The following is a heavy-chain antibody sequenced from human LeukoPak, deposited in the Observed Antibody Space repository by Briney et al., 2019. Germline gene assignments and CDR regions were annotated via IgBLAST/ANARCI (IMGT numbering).Heavy chain of an antibody. CDR2: IKQGGSDK. Sequence: GGSLRLSCAASGFTFSSYWMSWVRQAPGKGLEWVANIKQGGSDKYYVDSVKGRFTISRDKAKNSLYLQMNSMRAEDTAVYYCAREGRAAAGTFDYWGEGTLVTVSS. J-gene: IGHJ4*02. CDR3: AREGRAAAGTFDY. CDR1: GFTFSSYW. D-gene: IGHD6-13*01. V-gene: IGHV3-7*01.